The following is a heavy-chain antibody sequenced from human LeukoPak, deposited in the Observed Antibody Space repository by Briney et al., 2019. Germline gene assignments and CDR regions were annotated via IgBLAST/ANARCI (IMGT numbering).Heavy chain of an antibody. CDR1: GGTFSSYA. Sequence: SVTVSCKASGGTFSSYAISWLRQAPGQGLEWMGGIIPIFGTANYAQKFQGRVTITADESTSTAYMELSSLRSEDTAVYYCARDRTISPIWFDPWGQGTLVTVSS. CDR2: IIPIFGTA. J-gene: IGHJ5*02. CDR3: ARDRTISPIWFDP. V-gene: IGHV1-69*13. D-gene: IGHD3-3*01.